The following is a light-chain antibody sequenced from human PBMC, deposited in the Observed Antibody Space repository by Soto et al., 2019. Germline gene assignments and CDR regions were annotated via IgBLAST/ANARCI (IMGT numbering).Light chain of an antibody. Sequence: DIQMTQSPSSLSASVGDRLTITCQASHDITSYLNWYQHKPGKAPKLLIYDAAILEAGVPPRFSGSGSGTDFTLTISSLQPEDVATYYCQHCDYLPIFGPGTTVDFK. CDR2: DAA. CDR1: HDITSY. V-gene: IGKV1-33*01. CDR3: QHCDYLPI. J-gene: IGKJ3*01.